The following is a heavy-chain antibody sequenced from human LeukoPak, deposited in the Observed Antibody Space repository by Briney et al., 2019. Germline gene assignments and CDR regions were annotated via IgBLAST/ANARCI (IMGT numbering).Heavy chain of an antibody. D-gene: IGHD3-22*01. Sequence: GASVKVSCKASGYTFTGYYMHWVRQAPGQGLEWMGWINPNSGGTNYAQKFQGRVTMTRDTSISTAYMELSRLRSDDTAVYYCARVYDSSGDYPAGFDYWGQGTLVTVSS. V-gene: IGHV1-2*02. J-gene: IGHJ4*02. CDR1: GYTFTGYY. CDR3: ARVYDSSGDYPAGFDY. CDR2: INPNSGGT.